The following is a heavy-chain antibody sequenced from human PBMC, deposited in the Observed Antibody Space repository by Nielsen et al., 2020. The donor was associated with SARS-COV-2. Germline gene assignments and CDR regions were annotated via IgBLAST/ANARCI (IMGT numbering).Heavy chain of an antibody. Sequence: WIRQPPGKGLGWIGYIYYSGSTNYNPSLKSRVTISVDTSKNQFSLKLSSVTAADTAVYYCATTTLPVDIVATVNYYYYYGMDVWGQGTTVTVSS. J-gene: IGHJ6*02. CDR3: ATTTLPVDIVATVNYYYYYGMDV. D-gene: IGHD5-12*01. V-gene: IGHV4-59*01. CDR2: IYYSGST.